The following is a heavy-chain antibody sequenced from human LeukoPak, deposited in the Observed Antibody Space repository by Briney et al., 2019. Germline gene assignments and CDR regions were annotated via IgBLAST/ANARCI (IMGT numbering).Heavy chain of an antibody. J-gene: IGHJ4*02. D-gene: IGHD3-3*01. CDR2: ISSSGSTI. Sequence: GGSLRLSCAASGFTFGGYYMSWICQAPGKGLEWVSYISSSGSTIYYADSVKGRFTISRDNAKNSLYLQMNSLRAEDTAVYYCASFYRNDFWSGYYSIDYWGQGTLVTVSS. CDR3: ASFYRNDFWSGYYSIDY. V-gene: IGHV3-11*01. CDR1: GFTFGGYY.